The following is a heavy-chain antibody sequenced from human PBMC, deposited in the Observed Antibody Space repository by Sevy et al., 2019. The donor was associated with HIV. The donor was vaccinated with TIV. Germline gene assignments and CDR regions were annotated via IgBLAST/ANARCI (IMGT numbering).Heavy chain of an antibody. CDR1: GDSVSSNSAA. Sequence: SQTLSLTCAISGDSVSSNSAAWNWIRQSPSRGLEWLGRTYYRSKWYNEYAVSVKSRITINPDTSKNQFSLQLNSVTPEDTAVYYCARAYCSGSSCYSFSWFDPWGQGTLVTVSS. D-gene: IGHD2-15*01. CDR2: TYYRSKWYN. V-gene: IGHV6-1*01. J-gene: IGHJ5*02. CDR3: ARAYCSGSSCYSFSWFDP.